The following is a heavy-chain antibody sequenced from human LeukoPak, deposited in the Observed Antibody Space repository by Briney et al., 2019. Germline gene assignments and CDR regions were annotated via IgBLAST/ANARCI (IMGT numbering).Heavy chain of an antibody. J-gene: IGHJ4*02. CDR3: VRGQEVVYTPTFDY. CDR1: GFTFSTYA. CDR2: IGTSGIST. Sequence: GGSLTLSCAASGFTFSTYAIHWVRQAPGKGLQYVSSIGTSGISTYYADSVTGRFTISRDNSKNSLYLQMSNLRPEDTAVYYCVRGQEVVYTPTFDYWGQGGLVTVSS. D-gene: IGHD2-8*02. V-gene: IGHV3-64D*09.